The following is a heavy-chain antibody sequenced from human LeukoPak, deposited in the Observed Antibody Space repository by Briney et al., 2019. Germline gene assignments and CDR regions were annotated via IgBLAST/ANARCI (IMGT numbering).Heavy chain of an antibody. D-gene: IGHD3-3*01. V-gene: IGHV4-34*01. CDR1: GGSFSGYY. CDR3: ARGGIVVSWSGYWPYYFDY. Sequence: SETLSLTCAVYGGSFSGYYWSWIRQPPGKGLEWIGEINHSGSTNYNPSLKSRVTISVDTSKNQFSLKLSSVTAADTAVYYCARGGIVVSWSGYWPYYFDYWGQGTLVTVSS. J-gene: IGHJ4*02. CDR2: INHSGST.